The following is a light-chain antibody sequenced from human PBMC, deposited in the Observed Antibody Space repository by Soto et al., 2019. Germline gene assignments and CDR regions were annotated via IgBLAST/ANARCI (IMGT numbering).Light chain of an antibody. Sequence: QSALTQPASVSGSPGQSITISCTGTSSDVGGYNYVSWYQQHPGEAPKLVIYEVSNRPSGVSNRFSGSKSGNTASLTISRLQAEDEADYYCNSNATSGAYVFGTGTKLTVL. CDR1: SSDVGGYNY. CDR2: EVS. J-gene: IGLJ1*01. V-gene: IGLV2-14*01. CDR3: NSNATSGAYV.